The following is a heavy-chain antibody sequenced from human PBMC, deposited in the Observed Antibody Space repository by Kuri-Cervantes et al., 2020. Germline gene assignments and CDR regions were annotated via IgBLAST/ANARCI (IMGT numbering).Heavy chain of an antibody. CDR1: GFTFSDYW. CDR2: IRQDGGDK. CDR3: AKEQRYFDWFVRVYGMDV. Sequence: GGSLRLSCAASGFTFSDYWMNWVRQAPGKGLEWVASIRQDGGDKYYADSVKGRFTISRDNSKNTLYLQMNSLRAEDTAVYYCAKEQRYFDWFVRVYGMDVWGQGTTVTVSS. D-gene: IGHD3-9*01. V-gene: IGHV3-30*02. J-gene: IGHJ6*02.